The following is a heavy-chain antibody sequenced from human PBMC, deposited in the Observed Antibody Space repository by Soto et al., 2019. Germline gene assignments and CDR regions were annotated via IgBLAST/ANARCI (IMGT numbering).Heavy chain of an antibody. CDR2: IHPSDSGT. Sequence: EVQLVQSGPEVKKPGESLKISCRASGYSFTTYWIGWVRQMPDKGLEWMGIIHPSDSGTKYNPSLQGQVTVSADKSRRTAYLQLNRLKASDTATYFCVRPVPPASATYGIDAWGQGTTVIVSS. D-gene: IGHD2-2*01. V-gene: IGHV5-51*01. CDR3: VRPVPPASATYGIDA. J-gene: IGHJ6*02. CDR1: GYSFTTYW.